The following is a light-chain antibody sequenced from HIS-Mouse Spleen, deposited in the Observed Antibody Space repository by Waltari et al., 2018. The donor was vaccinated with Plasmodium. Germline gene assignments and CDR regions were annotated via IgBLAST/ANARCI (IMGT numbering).Light chain of an antibody. CDR2: DVS. CDR1: SSDVGGYNY. CDR3: SSYTSSSTLV. J-gene: IGLJ2*01. V-gene: IGLV2-14*03. Sequence: QSALTQPASVSGSPGQSITLSCTGPSSDVGGYNYVVLYQQHPGKAPKLMIYDVSNRPSGVSNRFSGSKSGNTASLTISGLQAEDEADYYCSSYTSSSTLVFGGGTKLTVL.